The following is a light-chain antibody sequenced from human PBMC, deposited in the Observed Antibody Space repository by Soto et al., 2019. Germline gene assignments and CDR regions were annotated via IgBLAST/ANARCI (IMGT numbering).Light chain of an antibody. Sequence: DIQMTQSPSSLSASVGDSVTITCRASQSISNYLNWYQQKPGKAPKLLVYAASSLQSGVPSRFSGSGSVTDFTLTISSLQPEDFATCYCQQSYSTPFTFGPGTKVDSK. V-gene: IGKV1-39*01. CDR1: QSISNY. CDR2: AAS. CDR3: QQSYSTPFT. J-gene: IGKJ3*01.